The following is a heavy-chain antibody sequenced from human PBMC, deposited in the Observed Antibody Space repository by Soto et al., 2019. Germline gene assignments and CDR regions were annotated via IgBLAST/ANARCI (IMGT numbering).Heavy chain of an antibody. J-gene: IGHJ6*02. CDR2: IYHSGST. CDR1: GGSISSGGYS. D-gene: IGHD3-10*01. CDR3: ARSMVRGVINTLDYYYYGMDV. V-gene: IGHV4-30-2*01. Sequence: PSETLSLTCAVSGGSISSGGYSWSWIRQPPGKGLEWIGYIYHSGSTYYNPSLKSRVTIPVDRSKNQFSLKLSSVTAADTAVYYCARSMVRGVINTLDYYYYGMDVWGQGTTVTVSS.